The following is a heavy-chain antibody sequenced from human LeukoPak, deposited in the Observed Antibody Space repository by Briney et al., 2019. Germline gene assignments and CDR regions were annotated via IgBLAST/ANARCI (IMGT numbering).Heavy chain of an antibody. D-gene: IGHD2-15*01. V-gene: IGHV4-39*01. CDR2: IYYSGST. CDR1: GGSISSSSYY. J-gene: IGHJ5*02. Sequence: KPSETLSLTCTVSGGSISSSSYYWGWIRQPPGKGLEWRGSIYYSGSTYYNPSLNRRVTISVDTSKNQFSLKLSSVTAADTAVYYCARGPIPLMRCSGGSCYPNNWFDPWGQGTLVTVSS. CDR3: ARGPIPLMRCSGGSCYPNNWFDP.